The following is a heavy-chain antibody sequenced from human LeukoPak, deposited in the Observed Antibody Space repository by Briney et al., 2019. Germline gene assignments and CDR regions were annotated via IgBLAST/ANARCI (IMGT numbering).Heavy chain of an antibody. CDR2: MSPDDGFT. CDR1: ADTLSGDD. V-gene: IGHV1-8*01. D-gene: IGHD3-3*01. CDR3: ATESAITISGVVFHYFDP. Sequence: ASVKVSCKSPADTLSGDDVHWVRQAPGQGLEWLGWMSPDDGFTGYAQDFQGRLTMTTDTTINTVFMELSGLKSEDTAVYYCATESAITISGVVFHYFDPWGQGTLVPSPQ. J-gene: IGHJ5*02.